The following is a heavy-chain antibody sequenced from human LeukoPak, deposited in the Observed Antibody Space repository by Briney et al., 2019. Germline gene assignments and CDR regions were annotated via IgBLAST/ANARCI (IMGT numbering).Heavy chain of an antibody. Sequence: GGSLRLSCAASGFTFISYSMNWVRQAPGKGLEWVSSISSSSGDIHYADSVKGRFTISRDNAKNSLFLQMNSLRAEDTAVYYCAKLWRGSHPRYFDHWGQGTLVTVSS. D-gene: IGHD1-26*01. CDR2: ISSSSGDI. CDR3: AKLWRGSHPRYFDH. V-gene: IGHV3-21*04. CDR1: GFTFISYS. J-gene: IGHJ4*02.